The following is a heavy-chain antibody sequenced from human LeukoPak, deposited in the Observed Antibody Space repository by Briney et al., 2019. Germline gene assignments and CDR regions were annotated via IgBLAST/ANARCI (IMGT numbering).Heavy chain of an antibody. D-gene: IGHD4-17*01. V-gene: IGHV3-49*03. J-gene: IGHJ3*02. Sequence: GGSLRPSCTASGFTFGDYAMSWFRQAPGKGLERVGFIRSKAYGGTTEYAASVKGRFTISRDDSKSIAYLQMNSLKTEDTAVYYCTNYYGDYRDAFDIWGQGTMVTVSS. CDR3: TNYYGDYRDAFDI. CDR1: GFTFGDYA. CDR2: IRSKAYGGTT.